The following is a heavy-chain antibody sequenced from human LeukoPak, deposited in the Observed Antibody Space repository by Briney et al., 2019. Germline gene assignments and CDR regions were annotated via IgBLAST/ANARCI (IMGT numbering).Heavy chain of an antibody. J-gene: IGHJ4*02. V-gene: IGHV4-38-2*02. CDR2: IYRDGST. Sequence: SETLSLTCTVSGYSISSGYFWGWIRQPPGKGLEWIRSIYRDGSTYYNPSLQSRVTMSVDTSKNQFSLKLSSVTAADTAVYYCARVQYCSGGTCKISLNDYWGQGTLVTVSS. CDR1: GYSISSGYF. D-gene: IGHD2-15*01. CDR3: ARVQYCSGGTCKISLNDY.